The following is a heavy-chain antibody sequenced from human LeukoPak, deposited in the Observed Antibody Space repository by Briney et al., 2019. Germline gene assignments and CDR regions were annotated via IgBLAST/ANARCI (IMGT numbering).Heavy chain of an antibody. Sequence: PGGSLRLSCAVSGFTFSTFSMNWVRQAPGKGLEWVSSISSSSSYTSYADSVKGRFTISRDNAKNSLYLQMSSLRAEDTAVYYCAKEGIFGVPPLDYWGQGTLVTVSS. V-gene: IGHV3-21*01. CDR1: GFTFSTFS. D-gene: IGHD3-10*01. J-gene: IGHJ4*02. CDR3: AKEGIFGVPPLDY. CDR2: ISSSSSYT.